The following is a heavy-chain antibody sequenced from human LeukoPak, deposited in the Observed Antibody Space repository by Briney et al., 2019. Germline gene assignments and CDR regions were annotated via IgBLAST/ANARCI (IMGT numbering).Heavy chain of an antibody. CDR1: GYTFTGYY. CDR3: ARGKYSSSSIPDY. Sequence: ASVKVSCKASGYTFTGYYMHWVRQAPGQGLEWMGWINPNSGGTNYAQKFQGRVTMTRDTSISTAYMELSRLRSDDTAVYYCARGKYSSSSIPDYWGQGTLVTVSS. V-gene: IGHV1-2*02. CDR2: INPNSGGT. J-gene: IGHJ4*02. D-gene: IGHD6-6*01.